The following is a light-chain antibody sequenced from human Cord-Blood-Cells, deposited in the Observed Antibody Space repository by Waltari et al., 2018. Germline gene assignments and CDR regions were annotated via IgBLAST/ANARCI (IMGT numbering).Light chain of an antibody. CDR3: SSYAGSNNVV. Sequence: QSALTQPPSASGSPGQSVPISCTGTSSDAGGYYYVSRYQQHPGKAPKLMIYEVSERPSGVPDRFSGSKSGHTASLTVAGLQAEDEADYYCSSYAGSNNVVFGGVTKLTVL. CDR2: EVS. J-gene: IGLJ2*01. V-gene: IGLV2-8*01. CDR1: SSDAGGYYY.